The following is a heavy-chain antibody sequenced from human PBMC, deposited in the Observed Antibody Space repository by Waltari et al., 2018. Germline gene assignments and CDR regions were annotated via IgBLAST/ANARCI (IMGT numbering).Heavy chain of an antibody. CDR1: GFTFRSYG. CDR2: IRYDGSNK. CDR3: AKDQGNVY. D-gene: IGHD3-10*01. J-gene: IGHJ4*02. V-gene: IGHV3-30*02. Sequence: QVQLVESGGGVVQPGGSLSLSCAASGFTFRSYGMHWVRQAPGKGLEWGGFIRYDGSNKYYADSVKGRFTISRDNSKNTLYLQMNSLRAEDTAVYYCAKDQGNVYWGQGTLVTVSS.